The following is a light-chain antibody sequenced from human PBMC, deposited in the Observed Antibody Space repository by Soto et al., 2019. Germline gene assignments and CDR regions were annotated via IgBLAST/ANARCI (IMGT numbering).Light chain of an antibody. CDR1: QSVSSNY. CDR2: GAS. V-gene: IGKV3-20*01. Sequence: EIVLTQSPGTLSLSPGERATLSCRASQSVSSNYLAWYQQKPRQAPRLLIYGASSSATGIPDRFSGRGSGKDFPLTISRQEPEDFAVYCCQQYGSSPVTFGGGTKVEIK. J-gene: IGKJ4*01. CDR3: QQYGSSPVT.